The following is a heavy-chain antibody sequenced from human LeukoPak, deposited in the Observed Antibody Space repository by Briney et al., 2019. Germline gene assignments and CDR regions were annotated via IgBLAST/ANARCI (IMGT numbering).Heavy chain of an antibody. D-gene: IGHD2-15*01. Sequence: ASVKVSCKASGYTFTSYYMHWVRQAPGQGLEWMGIINPSGGSTSYAQKFQGRVTMTRDTSTSTVYMELSSLRSEDTAVYYCAREGNQSIVVVVAATGGFDYWGQGTLVTVSS. CDR1: GYTFTSYY. J-gene: IGHJ4*02. CDR2: INPSGGST. CDR3: AREGNQSIVVVVAATGGFDY. V-gene: IGHV1-46*01.